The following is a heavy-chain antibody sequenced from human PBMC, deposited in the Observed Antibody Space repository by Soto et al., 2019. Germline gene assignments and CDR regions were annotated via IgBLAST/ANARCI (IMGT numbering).Heavy chain of an antibody. CDR2: IYPGDSDT. J-gene: IGHJ6*02. V-gene: IGHV5-51*01. Sequence: PGESLKISCKGSGYSFTSYWIGWVRQMHGKSLEWMGIIYPGDSDTRYSPSFQGQVTISADKSISTAYLQWSSLKASDTAMYYCARHSDYYGYGSINYYYGMDVWGQGTTVTVSS. CDR1: GYSFTSYW. CDR3: ARHSDYYGYGSINYYYGMDV. D-gene: IGHD5-18*01.